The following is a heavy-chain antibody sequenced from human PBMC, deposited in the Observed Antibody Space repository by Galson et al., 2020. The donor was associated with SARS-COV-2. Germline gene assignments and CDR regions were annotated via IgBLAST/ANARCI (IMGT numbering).Heavy chain of an antibody. CDR3: ARSGGFYNPFDY. CDR2: VNDNGRST. J-gene: IGHJ4*02. V-gene: IGHV3-74*03. CDR1: GFTFSSYW. D-gene: IGHD1-26*01. Sequence: GGSLRLSCAASGFTFSSYWMHWVRQAPGKGLVWVSRVNDNGRSTTYADSVRGRFTISRDNAKNTVYLQMNSLRAEDTSVYYCARSGGFYNPFDYWGPGTRVTVSS.